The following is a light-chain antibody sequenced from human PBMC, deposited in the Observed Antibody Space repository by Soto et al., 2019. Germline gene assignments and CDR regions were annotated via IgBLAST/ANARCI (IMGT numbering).Light chain of an antibody. V-gene: IGKV3-15*01. Sequence: EIVMTQSPATLSVSPGERATLSCRASQSVSSNLAWYQQKPGQAPTLVIYGASARATGIPARFSGSGSGTDFTLTINRLEPEDFAVYYCQQYGGMWTFGQGTKVDIK. CDR1: QSVSSN. J-gene: IGKJ1*01. CDR2: GAS. CDR3: QQYGGMWT.